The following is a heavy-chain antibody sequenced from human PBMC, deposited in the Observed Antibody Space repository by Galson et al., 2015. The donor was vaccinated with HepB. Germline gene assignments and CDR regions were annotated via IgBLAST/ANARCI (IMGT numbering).Heavy chain of an antibody. CDR1: GFTFSSYW. V-gene: IGHV3-7*03. CDR2: IKRDGSEK. CDR3: ATEAFDY. Sequence: SLRLSCAASGFTFSSYWMSWVRQAPGKGLEWMANIKRDGSEKYYVDSVKGRFTISRDNAKNSLCLQMNSLRAEDTAVYYCATEAFDYWGQGTLVTVSS. J-gene: IGHJ4*02.